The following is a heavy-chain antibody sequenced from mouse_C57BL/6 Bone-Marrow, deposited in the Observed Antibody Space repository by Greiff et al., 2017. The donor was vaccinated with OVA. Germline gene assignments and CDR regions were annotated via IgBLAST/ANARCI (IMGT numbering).Heavy chain of an antibody. J-gene: IGHJ4*01. CDR2: INPGSGGT. Sequence: QVQLQQSGAELVRPGTSVKVSCKASGYAFTNYLIEWVKQRPGQGLEWIGVINPGSGGTNYNEKFKGKATLTADKSSSTDYMQISSLTSEDSAVYFCARWDDGYDVYYAMDYWGQGTSVTVSS. V-gene: IGHV1-54*01. CDR3: ARWDDGYDVYYAMDY. D-gene: IGHD2-2*01. CDR1: GYAFTNYL.